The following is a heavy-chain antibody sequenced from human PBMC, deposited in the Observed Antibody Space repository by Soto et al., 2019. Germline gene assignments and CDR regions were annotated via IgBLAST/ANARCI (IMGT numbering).Heavy chain of an antibody. V-gene: IGHV3-48*03. J-gene: IGHJ5*02. CDR3: ARWVVAATGNNWFDP. D-gene: IGHD2-15*01. Sequence: VGSLRLSCAASGFTFSSYEMNWVRQAPGKGLEWVSYISSSGSTIYYADSVKGRFTISRDNAKNSLYLQMNSLRAEDTAVYYCARWVVAATGNNWFDPWGQGTLVTVS. CDR2: ISSSGSTI. CDR1: GFTFSSYE.